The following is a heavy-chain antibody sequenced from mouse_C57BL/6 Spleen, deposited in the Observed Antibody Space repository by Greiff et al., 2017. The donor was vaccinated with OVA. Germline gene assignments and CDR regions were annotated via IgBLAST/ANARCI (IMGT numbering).Heavy chain of an antibody. CDR1: GFTFSDYG. J-gene: IGHJ2*01. D-gene: IGHD1-1*01. Sequence: EVKLVESGGGLVKPGGSLKLSCAASGFTFSDYGMHWVRQAPEKGLEWVAYISSGSSTIYYADTVKGRFTISRDNAKNTLFLQMTSLGSEDTAMYYGARERALYYGSSYPDYWGKGTTLTVSS. V-gene: IGHV5-17*01. CDR2: ISSGSSTI. CDR3: ARERALYYGSSYPDY.